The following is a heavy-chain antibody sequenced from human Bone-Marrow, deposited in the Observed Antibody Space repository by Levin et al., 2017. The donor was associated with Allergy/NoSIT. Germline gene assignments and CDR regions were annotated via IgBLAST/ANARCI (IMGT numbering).Heavy chain of an antibody. Sequence: TGGSLRLSCAASGFTFSRFWMHWVRQVPGKGLVWVSRINEDGTIINYADSVKGRFTISRDNAKNTLSLQMDSLRAEDTAVYYCGRDLGGEYSDWGQGTLVTVSS. V-gene: IGHV3-74*01. D-gene: IGHD3-16*01. CDR1: GFTFSRFW. CDR3: GRDLGGEYSD. CDR2: INEDGTII. J-gene: IGHJ4*02.